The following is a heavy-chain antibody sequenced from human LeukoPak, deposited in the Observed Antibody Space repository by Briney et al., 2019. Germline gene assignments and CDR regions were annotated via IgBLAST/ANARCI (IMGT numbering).Heavy chain of an antibody. CDR1: GGSISNYY. CDR3: ARQLYSSSWVDY. V-gene: IGHV4-59*01. Sequence: SETLSLTCTVSGGSISNYYWSWIRQPPGKGLEWIGSLYNSGSTTYNPSLKSRITISVDTSKNQFSLKLGSVTAADTAVYYCARQLYSSSWVDYWGQGTLVTVSS. D-gene: IGHD6-13*01. CDR2: LYNSGST. J-gene: IGHJ4*02.